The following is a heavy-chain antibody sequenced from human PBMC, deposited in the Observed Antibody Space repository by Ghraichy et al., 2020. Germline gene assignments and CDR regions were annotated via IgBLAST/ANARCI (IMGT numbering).Heavy chain of an antibody. J-gene: IGHJ4*02. D-gene: IGHD5-12*01. V-gene: IGHV3-23*01. CDR3: AKQTDIVYTHIDF. CDR2: ISNSGGGT. CDR1: GFTFSNYA. Sequence: GGSLRLSCAASGFTFSNYAMNWVRQAPGKGLEWVSSISNSGGGTSSADSVRGRFTISRDNSRNMLYLQMNSLRAEDTALYYCAKQTDIVYTHIDFWGQGTLVTVSS.